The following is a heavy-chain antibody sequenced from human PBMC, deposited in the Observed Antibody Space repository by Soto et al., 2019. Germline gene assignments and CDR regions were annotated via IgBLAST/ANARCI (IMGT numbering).Heavy chain of an antibody. D-gene: IGHD4-17*01. V-gene: IGHV1-18*01. CDR1: GYTFTSYG. CDR2: LNASKGTS. Sequence: ASVKVSCKASGYTFTSYGISWVRQAPGQGLEWMRCLNASKGTSTDAQKLQGRVTMTTNTSTSTAYMMQCSLRINDTAVYYCPRLTVPRPSENHSERDGWGQVATIIAS. J-gene: IGHJ6*02. CDR3: PRLTVPRPSENHSERDG.